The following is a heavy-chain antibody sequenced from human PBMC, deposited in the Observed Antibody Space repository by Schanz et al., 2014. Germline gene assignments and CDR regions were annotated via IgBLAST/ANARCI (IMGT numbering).Heavy chain of an antibody. V-gene: IGHV3-23*01. Sequence: DVQLLESGGGLVQPGGSLRLSCAASGFTFNSYAMTWVRQAPGKGLEWVSSISHSGGSKYYADSVKGRFTISRDNSENTLYLQMNSLRAEDTAVYYCARDRGYCSGGSCLTFDYWGHGTLVTVSS. J-gene: IGHJ4*01. CDR2: ISHSGGSK. D-gene: IGHD2-15*01. CDR3: ARDRGYCSGGSCLTFDY. CDR1: GFTFNSYA.